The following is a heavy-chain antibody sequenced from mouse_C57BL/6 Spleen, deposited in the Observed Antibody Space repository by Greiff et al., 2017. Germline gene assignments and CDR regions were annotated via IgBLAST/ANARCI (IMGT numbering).Heavy chain of an antibody. CDR1: GFTFSDYG. Sequence: EVKLMESGGGLVKPGGSLKLSCAASGFTFSDYGMHWVRQAPEKGLEWVAYISSGSSTIYYADTVKGRFTISRDNAKNTLFLQMTSLRSEDTAMYYCASDYYGSYYAMDYWGQGTSVTVSS. D-gene: IGHD1-1*01. J-gene: IGHJ4*01. CDR2: ISSGSSTI. V-gene: IGHV5-17*01. CDR3: ASDYYGSYYAMDY.